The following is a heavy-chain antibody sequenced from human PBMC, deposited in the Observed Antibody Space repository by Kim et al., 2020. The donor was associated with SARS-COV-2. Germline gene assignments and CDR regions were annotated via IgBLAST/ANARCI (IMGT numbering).Heavy chain of an antibody. Sequence: SQTLSLTCAISGDSVSSNSVTWNWIRQSPSRGLEWLGRTYYRSKWYNDYAVSVKSRIIIKPDTSKNHFSLQLNSVTPEDTAVYYCARSESSGWRIWGQGTLVTVSS. CDR3: ARSESSGWRI. CDR2: TYYRSKWYN. D-gene: IGHD6-19*01. CDR1: GDSVSSNSVT. V-gene: IGHV6-1*01. J-gene: IGHJ4*02.